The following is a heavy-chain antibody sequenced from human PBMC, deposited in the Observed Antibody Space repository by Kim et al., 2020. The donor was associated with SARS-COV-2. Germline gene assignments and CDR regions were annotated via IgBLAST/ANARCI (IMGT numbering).Heavy chain of an antibody. J-gene: IGHJ3*02. V-gene: IGHV4-39*01. Sequence: TPSLKSRVTISVDTSKNQFSLQLSSVTAADTAVYYCARTYDSSGEDAFDIWGQGTMVTVSS. CDR3: ARTYDSSGEDAFDI. D-gene: IGHD3-22*01.